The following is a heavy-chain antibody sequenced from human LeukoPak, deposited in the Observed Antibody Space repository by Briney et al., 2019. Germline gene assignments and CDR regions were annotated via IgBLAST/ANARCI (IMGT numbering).Heavy chain of an antibody. CDR1: GFTFSSYA. CDR3: ARDPPFSSSSRRHLDY. CDR2: ISGSGGST. V-gene: IGHV3-23*01. J-gene: IGHJ4*02. D-gene: IGHD6-13*01. Sequence: GGSLRLSCAASGFTFSSYAMSWVRQAPGKGLEWVSAISGSGGSTYYADSVKGRFTISRDNAKNSLYLHMNSLRAEDTAVYYCARDPPFSSSSRRHLDYWGQGTLVTVSS.